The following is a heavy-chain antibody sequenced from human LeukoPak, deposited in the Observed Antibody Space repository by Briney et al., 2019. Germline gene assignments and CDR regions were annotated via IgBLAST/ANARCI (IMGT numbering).Heavy chain of an antibody. CDR3: ARAAYLVRGVIITPPFDY. Sequence: GGSLRLSCAASGFTFTGYEMNWIRQAPGKGLEWVSSISSTGSTMYYADSVKGRFTISRDNAKNSLYLQMNSLRAEDTAIYYCARAAYLVRGVIITPPFDYWGQGTLVTVSS. V-gene: IGHV3-48*03. CDR2: ISSTGSTM. J-gene: IGHJ4*02. D-gene: IGHD3-10*01. CDR1: GFTFTGYE.